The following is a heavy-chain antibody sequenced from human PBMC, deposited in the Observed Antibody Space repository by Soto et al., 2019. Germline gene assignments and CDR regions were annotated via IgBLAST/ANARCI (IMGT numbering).Heavy chain of an antibody. J-gene: IGHJ2*01. Sequence: QDQLVQSGAEVKKPGSSVKVSCKASGGTFSSHTFSWVRQAPGQGLEWMGRIIPALGTATYAQKFQGRVTITADDSATAVYMELNSLRSEDTDVYYCAGPDFGDYWYFDLWGRGTLVTVSS. D-gene: IGHD4-17*01. CDR1: GGTFSSHT. CDR2: IIPALGTA. CDR3: AGPDFGDYWYFDL. V-gene: IGHV1-69*08.